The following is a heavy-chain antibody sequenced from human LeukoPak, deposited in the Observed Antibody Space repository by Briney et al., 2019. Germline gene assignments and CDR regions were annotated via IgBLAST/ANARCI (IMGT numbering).Heavy chain of an antibody. CDR2: IYYSGST. J-gene: IGHJ4*02. CDR1: GGSISSYY. D-gene: IGHD2-2*01. CDR3: ARTSGYCSSTSCYSPLDY. V-gene: IGHV4-59*08. Sequence: SETLSPTCTVSGGSISSYYWSWIRQPPGKGLEWIGYIYYSGSTNYNPSLKSRVTISVDTSKNQFSLKLSSVTAADTAVYYCARTSGYCSSTSCYSPLDYWGQGTLVTVSS.